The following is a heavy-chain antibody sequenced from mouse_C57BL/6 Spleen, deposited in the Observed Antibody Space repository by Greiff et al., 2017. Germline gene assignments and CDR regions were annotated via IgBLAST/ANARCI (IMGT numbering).Heavy chain of an antibody. J-gene: IGHJ4*01. CDR2: IDPETGGT. CDR1: GYTFTDYE. D-gene: IGHD1-1*01. Sequence: VQLQQSGAELVRPGASVTLSCKASGYTFTDYEMHWVKQTPVHGLEWIGAIDPETGGTAYNQKFKGKAILTADKSSSTAYMELRSLTSEDSAVYYCTRGDYGSFYAMDYWGQGTSVTVSS. V-gene: IGHV1-15*01. CDR3: TRGDYGSFYAMDY.